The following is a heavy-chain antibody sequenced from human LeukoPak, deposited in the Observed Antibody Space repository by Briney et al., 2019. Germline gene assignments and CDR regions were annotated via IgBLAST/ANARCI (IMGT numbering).Heavy chain of an antibody. J-gene: IGHJ3*02. V-gene: IGHV5-51*01. D-gene: IGHD3-22*01. CDR2: IDPGASDI. Sequence: GESLKISCKGSGYSFTNYWNGWGRQLPEKGLEWRRIIDPGASDIRYSPSFQGQVTISADKTISTTYLQWSSLKASDTAIYYCARRPAVVMRAFDICGEGTMVTVSS. CDR3: ARRPAVVMRAFDI. CDR1: GYSFTNYW.